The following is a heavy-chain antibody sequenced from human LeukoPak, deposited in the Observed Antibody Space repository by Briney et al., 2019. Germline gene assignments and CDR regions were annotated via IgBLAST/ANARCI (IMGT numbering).Heavy chain of an antibody. J-gene: IGHJ6*02. Sequence: SETLSLTCAVYGGSFSGYYWSWIRQPPGEGLEWIGEINHSGSTNYNPSLKSRVTISVDTSKNQFSLKLSSVTAADTAVYYCARTVVPAVHQYYYYYYGMDVWGQGTTVTVSS. CDR1: GGSFSGYY. D-gene: IGHD2-2*01. CDR2: INHSGST. CDR3: ARTVVPAVHQYYYYYYGMDV. V-gene: IGHV4-34*01.